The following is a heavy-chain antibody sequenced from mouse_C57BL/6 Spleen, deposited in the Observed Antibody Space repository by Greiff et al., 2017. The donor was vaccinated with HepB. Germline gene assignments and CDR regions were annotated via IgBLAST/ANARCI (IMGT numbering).Heavy chain of an antibody. Sequence: QVQLQQPGAELVRPGSSVKLSCKASGYTFTSYWMDWVKQRPGQGLEWIGNIYPSESETHYNQKFKDKATLTVDKSSSTAYMQLSSLTSEDSAVYYCARELGLYYYGSSFDYWGQGTTLTVSS. CDR2: IYPSESET. CDR3: ARELGLYYYGSSFDY. D-gene: IGHD1-1*01. V-gene: IGHV1-61*01. CDR1: GYTFTSYW. J-gene: IGHJ2*01.